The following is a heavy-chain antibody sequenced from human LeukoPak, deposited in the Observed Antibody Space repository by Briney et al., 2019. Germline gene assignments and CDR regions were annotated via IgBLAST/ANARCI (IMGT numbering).Heavy chain of an antibody. Sequence: SETLSLTCTVSGGSINSYYWSWIRQPPGKGLEWIGYIYYSGSTNYNPSLKSRVTISVDTSKNQFSLRLSSVTAADTAVYYCARDSGVGARGFDPWGQGTLVTVSS. V-gene: IGHV4-59*01. CDR3: ARDSGVGARGFDP. J-gene: IGHJ5*02. D-gene: IGHD1-26*01. CDR1: GGSINSYY. CDR2: IYYSGST.